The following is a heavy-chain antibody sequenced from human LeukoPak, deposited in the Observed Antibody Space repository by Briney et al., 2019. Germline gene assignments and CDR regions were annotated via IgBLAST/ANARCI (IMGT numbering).Heavy chain of an antibody. D-gene: IGHD6-19*01. CDR1: GFTFSSYS. CDR3: ASNYWVQWLAGRNDY. J-gene: IGHJ4*02. CDR2: ISSSSSYI. V-gene: IGHV3-21*01. Sequence: GGSLRLSCAASGFTFSSYSMNWVRQAPGKGLEWVSFISSSSSYIYYADSVKGRFSISRDNAKNSLYLQMNSLRAEDTAVYYCASNYWVQWLAGRNDYWGQGTLVTVSS.